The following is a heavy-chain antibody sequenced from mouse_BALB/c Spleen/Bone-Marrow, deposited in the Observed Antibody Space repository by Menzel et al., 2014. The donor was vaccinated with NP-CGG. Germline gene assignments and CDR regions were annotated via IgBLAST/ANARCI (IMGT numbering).Heavy chain of an antibody. CDR1: GYTFTSYW. CDR3: ARDHGYVDVMDC. V-gene: IGHV1S41*01. CDR2: IAPGSGSS. Sequence: DLVKPGASVKLSCKASGYTFTSYWINWIKQRPGQGLEWIGRIAPGSGSSCYNEMFKGKATLTVDTSSSTAYMQLSSLASEDTAVYFCARDHGYVDVMDCWGQGTSVTVSS. J-gene: IGHJ4*01. D-gene: IGHD1-2*01.